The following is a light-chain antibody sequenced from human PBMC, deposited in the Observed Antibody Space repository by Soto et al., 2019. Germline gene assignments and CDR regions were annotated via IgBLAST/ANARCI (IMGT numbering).Light chain of an antibody. CDR2: EVN. CDR1: SSDVGAYNF. CDR3: SSHAGSNPWV. V-gene: IGLV2-8*01. Sequence: QSALTQPPSASGSPGQSVNISCTGTSSDVGAYNFVSWYQQHPGKAPKVIIYEVNKRPSGVPNRFAGSKSGNTASLTVSGLQAEEAADYYCSSHAGSNPWVFGGGTKVTVL. J-gene: IGLJ3*02.